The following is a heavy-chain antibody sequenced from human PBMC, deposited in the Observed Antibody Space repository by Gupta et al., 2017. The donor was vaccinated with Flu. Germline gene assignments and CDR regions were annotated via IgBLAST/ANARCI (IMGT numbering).Heavy chain of an antibody. V-gene: IGHV3-72*01. J-gene: IGHJ4*02. CDR2: SRKKANGYST. Sequence: VELVESGGGLVQPGGSLRVSCVVSGSSFGDYHMDWVRKAPGKGLEWIGRSRKKANGYSTVYAASVEGRFTFSRDDSKNSLNLEMSSLKTEDTAVYYCTRVNHYDVSGYYNDYWGRGILVTVSS. CDR1: GSSFGDYH. D-gene: IGHD3-22*01. CDR3: TRVNHYDVSGYYNDY.